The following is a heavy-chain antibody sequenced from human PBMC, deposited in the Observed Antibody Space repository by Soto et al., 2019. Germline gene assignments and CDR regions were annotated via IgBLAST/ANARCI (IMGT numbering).Heavy chain of an antibody. J-gene: IGHJ4*02. CDR1: GGSIFSSDYY. D-gene: IGHD2-15*01. CDR2: MSYSGST. V-gene: IGHV4-39*01. Sequence: QLQLHESGPGQVKPSETLSLTCSVSGGSIFSSDYYWGWIRQAPGKRLEWFGSMSYSGSTLHNPSLGSRVTMSVDTPKSQFSLMLTSVTATDTALYYCTRLVVVATSGYVGFDHWGQGSLVTVSS. CDR3: TRLVVVATSGYVGFDH.